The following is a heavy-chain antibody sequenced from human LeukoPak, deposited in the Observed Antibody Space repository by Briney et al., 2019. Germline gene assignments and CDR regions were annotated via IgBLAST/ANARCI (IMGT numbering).Heavy chain of an antibody. Sequence: ASVKVSCKASGYTFTGYCMHWVRQAPGQGLEWMGIINPSGGSTSYAQKFQGRVTMTRDMSTSTVYMELSSLRSEDTAVYYCARLDEQLDHWGQGTLVTVSS. J-gene: IGHJ5*02. CDR2: INPSGGST. D-gene: IGHD6-13*01. CDR1: GYTFTGYC. V-gene: IGHV1-46*01. CDR3: ARLDEQLDH.